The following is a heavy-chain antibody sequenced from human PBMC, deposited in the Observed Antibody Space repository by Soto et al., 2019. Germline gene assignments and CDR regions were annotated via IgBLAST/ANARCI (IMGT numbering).Heavy chain of an antibody. J-gene: IGHJ3*02. CDR3: ARDPHLDGYNSNPFGFDI. Sequence: ASVKVSCKASGYTFTSYGISWVRQAPGQGLEWMGWISAYNGNTNYAQKLQGRVTMTTDTSTSTAYMELRSLRSDDTAVYYFARDPHLDGYNSNPFGFDIWGQGTMVTVSS. CDR2: ISAYNGNT. D-gene: IGHD5-12*01. V-gene: IGHV1-18*01. CDR1: GYTFTSYG.